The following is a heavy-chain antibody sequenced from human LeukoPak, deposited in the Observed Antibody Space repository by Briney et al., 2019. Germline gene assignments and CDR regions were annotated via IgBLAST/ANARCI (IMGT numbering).Heavy chain of an antibody. V-gene: IGHV4-38-2*02. CDR1: GYSISSGYY. CDR3: AREESRYGYRFYFDT. Sequence: SENLSLTCTVSGYSISSGYYWGWIRQPPGKGLEWIGSIYHSGSTYYNPSLKSRVTISVDTSKNQSSLKLSSVTAADTAVYYCAREESRYGYRFYFDTWGQGALVTVSS. D-gene: IGHD3-16*01. CDR2: IYHSGST. J-gene: IGHJ4*02.